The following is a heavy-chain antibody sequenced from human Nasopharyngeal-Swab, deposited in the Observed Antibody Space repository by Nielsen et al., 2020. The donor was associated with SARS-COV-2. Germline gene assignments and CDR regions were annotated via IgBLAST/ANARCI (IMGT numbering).Heavy chain of an antibody. CDR3: VRAHVVVVAATLVWDYYYYMDV. D-gene: IGHD2-15*01. CDR1: GGSFSGYY. V-gene: IGHV4-34*01. CDR2: INHSGST. Sequence: SETLSLTCAVYGGSFSGYYWSWIRQPPGKGLEWIGEINHSGSTNYNPSLKSRVTISVDTSKNQFSLKLSSVTAADTAVYYCVRAHVVVVAATLVWDYYYYMDVWGKGTTVTVSS. J-gene: IGHJ6*03.